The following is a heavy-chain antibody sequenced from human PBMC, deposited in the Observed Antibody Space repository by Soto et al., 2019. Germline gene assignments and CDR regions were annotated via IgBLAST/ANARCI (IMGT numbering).Heavy chain of an antibody. J-gene: IGHJ4*02. D-gene: IGHD1-26*01. V-gene: IGHV1-3*01. CDR3: ARTGVSYRGRLDY. Sequence: QVQLVQSGAEVKKPGASVKVSCKASGYTFTSYAMHWVRQAPGQRREWMGWINAGNGNTKYSQKFQGRVTITRDTSASTAYMELSRLRSEDTAVYYCARTGVSYRGRLDYWGQVTLVTVSS. CDR2: INAGNGNT. CDR1: GYTFTSYA.